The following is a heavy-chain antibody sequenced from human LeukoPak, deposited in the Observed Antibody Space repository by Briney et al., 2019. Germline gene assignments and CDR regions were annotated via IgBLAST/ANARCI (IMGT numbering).Heavy chain of an antibody. V-gene: IGHV3-7*01. CDR3: ARAKTFGVVIPGY. D-gene: IGHD3-3*01. Sequence: GGSLRLSCAASGFTFSSYWMSWVHQAPGKGLEWVANIKQDGSEKYYVDSVKGRFTISRDNAKNSLYLQMNSLRAEDTAVYYCARAKTFGVVIPGYWGQGTLVTVSS. CDR2: IKQDGSEK. J-gene: IGHJ4*02. CDR1: GFTFSSYW.